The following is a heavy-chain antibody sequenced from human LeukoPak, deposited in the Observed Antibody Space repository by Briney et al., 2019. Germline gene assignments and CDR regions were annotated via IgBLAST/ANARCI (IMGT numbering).Heavy chain of an antibody. J-gene: IGHJ4*02. V-gene: IGHV4-34*01. CDR1: GGSFSGYY. CDR2: INHSGST. D-gene: IGHD2-15*01. Sequence: SETLSLTCAVYGGSFSGYYWSWIRQPPGKGLGWIGDINHSGSTNYNPSLKSRVTISVDTSKNQFSLKLSSVTAADTAVYYCARAVVVAATPGYFDYWGQGTLVTVSS. CDR3: ARAVVVAATPGYFDY.